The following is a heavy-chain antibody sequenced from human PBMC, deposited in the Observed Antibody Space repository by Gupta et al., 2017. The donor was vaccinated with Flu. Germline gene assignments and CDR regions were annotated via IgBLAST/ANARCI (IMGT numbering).Heavy chain of an antibody. V-gene: IGHV3-48*03. Sequence: DSVKGRFTISRDNAKNSLYLQMNSLRAEDTAVYYCAREGSGSIAAAGTRGGGYYYYYGMDVWGQGTTVTVSS. CDR3: AREGSGSIAAAGTRGGGYYYYYGMDV. J-gene: IGHJ6*02. D-gene: IGHD6-13*01.